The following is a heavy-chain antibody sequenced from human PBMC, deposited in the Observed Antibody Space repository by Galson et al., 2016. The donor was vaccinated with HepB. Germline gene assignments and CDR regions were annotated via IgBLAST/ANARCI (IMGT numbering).Heavy chain of an antibody. V-gene: IGHV3-23*01. D-gene: IGHD1-26*01. J-gene: IGHJ4*02. Sequence: SLRLSCAASGFTFSSYAMSWVRQAPGKGLEWVSLITGSASSTYYADSVKGRFTISRDNSRNSLFVQMTSLRAEDTAVYYCARTETPGAPGPIGHIDFWGQGTLVTVSS. CDR3: ARTETPGAPGPIGHIDF. CDR1: GFTFSSYA. CDR2: ITGSASST.